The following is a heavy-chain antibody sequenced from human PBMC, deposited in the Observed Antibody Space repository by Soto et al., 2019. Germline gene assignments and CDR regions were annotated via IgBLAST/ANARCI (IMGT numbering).Heavy chain of an antibody. CDR1: GYTFTGYY. D-gene: IGHD2-2*01. CDR3: ARERYQVISDGMDV. CDR2: INPETGGT. J-gene: IGHJ6*02. V-gene: IGHV1-2*02. Sequence: ASVNVSCKASGYTFTGYYVHWVREAPGQGLEWMGWINPETGGTSYAQKFQGRVTLSRDTSINTAYLELSRLRFDDAAVYFCARERYQVISDGMDVWGQGTTVTVSS.